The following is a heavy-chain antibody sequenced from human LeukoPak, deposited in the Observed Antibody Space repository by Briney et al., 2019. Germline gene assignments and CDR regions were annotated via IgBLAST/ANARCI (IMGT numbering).Heavy chain of an antibody. J-gene: IGHJ4*02. CDR2: ISYDESQK. D-gene: IGHD6-13*01. CDR3: ARAYDSSWHNFDY. CDR1: GFTLSSFT. Sequence: GGSLRLSCAASGFTLSSFTMHWVRRNPGKGLEWVAVISYDESQKWYADSVKGRFTISRDISKNTLYLEMDSLRGEDTAVYYCARAYDSSWHNFDYWGQGSLVTVSS. V-gene: IGHV3-30-3*01.